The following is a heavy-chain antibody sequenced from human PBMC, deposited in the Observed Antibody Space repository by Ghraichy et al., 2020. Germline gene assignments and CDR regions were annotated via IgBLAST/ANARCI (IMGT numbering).Heavy chain of an antibody. CDR3: ARVGGTGYLDY. CDR1: GFTFSRFS. D-gene: IGHD3-10*01. J-gene: IGHJ4*02. V-gene: IGHV3-64*02. Sequence: GGSLRLSCAASGFTFSRFSMYWVRQAPGKGLEYVSALSSNGDSPYYADSVKGRFTISRDNSKDTLYLQMGSLRAEEMAVYYCARVGGTGYLDYWGQGTQVTFTS. CDR2: LSSNGDSP.